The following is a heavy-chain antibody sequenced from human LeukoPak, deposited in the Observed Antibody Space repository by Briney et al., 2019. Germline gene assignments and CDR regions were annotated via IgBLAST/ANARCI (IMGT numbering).Heavy chain of an antibody. Sequence: SETLSLTCTVSGGSISSSSYYWGWIRQPPGKGLEWIGRIYYSGSTYYNPSLKSRVTISVDTSKNQFSLKRSSVTAADTAVYYCAVGWLSCDYWGEGSQVTVSS. J-gene: IGHJ4*02. CDR1: GGSISSSSYY. CDR3: AVGWLSCDY. CDR2: IYYSGST. V-gene: IGHV4-39*01. D-gene: IGHD3-22*01.